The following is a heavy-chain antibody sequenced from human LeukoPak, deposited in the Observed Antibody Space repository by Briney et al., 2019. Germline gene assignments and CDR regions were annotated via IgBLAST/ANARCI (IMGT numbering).Heavy chain of an antibody. V-gene: IGHV3-30*02. CDR3: ARESEESFDY. J-gene: IGHJ4*02. Sequence: PGGSLRLSCVASGFTFSTYGMHWVRQAPGKGLEWVAFLRYDGSNKFYADSVKGRFTISRDNARNSLYLQMNSLRAEDSAVYYCARESEESFDYWGQGTLVTVSS. D-gene: IGHD3-10*01. CDR1: GFTFSTYG. CDR2: LRYDGSNK.